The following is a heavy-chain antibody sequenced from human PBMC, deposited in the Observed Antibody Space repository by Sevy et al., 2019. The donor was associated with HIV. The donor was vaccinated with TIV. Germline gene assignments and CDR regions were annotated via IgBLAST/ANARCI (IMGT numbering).Heavy chain of an antibody. Sequence: GGSLRLSCAASGFTFSRYAMHWVRQAPGKGLEWVTGISYDGSKKYYADSVNGRFTISRDNAKNTLYLQMISLRAEDTAVYYCARALSYYASGSYPPDHWGQGTLVTVSS. CDR2: ISYDGSKK. J-gene: IGHJ4*02. D-gene: IGHD3-10*01. CDR3: ARALSYYASGSYPPDH. V-gene: IGHV3-30-3*01. CDR1: GFTFSRYA.